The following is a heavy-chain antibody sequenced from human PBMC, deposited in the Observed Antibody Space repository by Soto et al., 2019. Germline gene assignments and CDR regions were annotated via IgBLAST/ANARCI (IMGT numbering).Heavy chain of an antibody. CDR2: ISYDGSNK. J-gene: IGHJ5*02. Sequence: LRLSCAASGFTFSTYTMHWVRQAPGKGLEWVAVISYDGSNKYYADSVKGRFTISRDNSKNTLCLQMNSLRAEDTAVYYCARDPLPNADCISTFCSRLPWFDPWGQGALVTVSS. CDR3: ARDPLPNADCISTFCSRLPWFDP. D-gene: IGHD2-2*01. CDR1: GFTFSTYT. V-gene: IGHV3-30-3*01.